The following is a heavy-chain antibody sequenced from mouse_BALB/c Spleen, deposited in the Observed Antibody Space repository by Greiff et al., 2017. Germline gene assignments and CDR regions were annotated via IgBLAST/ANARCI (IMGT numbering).Heavy chain of an antibody. CDR1: GFTFSSFG. D-gene: IGHD1-1*01. Sequence: DVKLVESGGGLVQPGGSRKLSCAASGFTFSSFGMHWVRQAPEKGLEWVAYISSGSSTIYYADTVKGRFTISRDNPKNTLFLQMTSLRSEDTAMYYCARSGLRYAMDYWGQGTSVTVSS. CDR2: ISSGSSTI. J-gene: IGHJ4*01. V-gene: IGHV5-17*02. CDR3: ARSGLRYAMDY.